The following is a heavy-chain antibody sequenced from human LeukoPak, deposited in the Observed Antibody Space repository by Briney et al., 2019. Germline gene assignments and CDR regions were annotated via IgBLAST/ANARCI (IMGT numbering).Heavy chain of an antibody. J-gene: IGHJ3*01. CDR3: ARLRGYSFDL. CDR1: GYSFTSHQ. D-gene: IGHD2-15*01. CDR2: ITPVGGTA. Sequence: ASVKVSCKTSGYSFTSHQIHWVRQAPGQGLEWMGEITPVGGTANYAEKFRGRVTMTMDRSTTTVYVELRSLRSEDTALYYCARLRGYSFDLWGQGTMLTVSS. V-gene: IGHV1-46*01.